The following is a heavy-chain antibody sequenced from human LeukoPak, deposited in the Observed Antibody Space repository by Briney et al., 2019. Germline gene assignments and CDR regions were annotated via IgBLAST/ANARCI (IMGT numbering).Heavy chain of an antibody. J-gene: IGHJ4*02. CDR2: IGSSDSTT. Sequence: GGSLRLSCVASGFTFSSYEMNWVRQAPGKGLEWLSYIGSSDSTTHYADSVKGRFTISRDNAKNSLYLQMNSLRSDDTAVYYCAGSLGYCTSNVCYLKYWGQGTLVTVSS. V-gene: IGHV3-48*03. CDR3: AGSLGYCTSNVCYLKY. D-gene: IGHD2-8*01. CDR1: GFTFSSYE.